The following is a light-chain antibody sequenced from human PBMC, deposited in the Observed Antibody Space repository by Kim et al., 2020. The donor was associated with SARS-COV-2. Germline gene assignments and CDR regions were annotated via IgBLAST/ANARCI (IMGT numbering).Light chain of an antibody. CDR1: FSDINDYNY. Sequence: QFALTQPASVSGSPGQSITITCTGTFSDINDYNYVSWYQQHPGKAPKLLISDANKRPSVVTDRFSASKSGNTASLTISGLRAEDEADYYCISYTGSGLFGTGTKVTVL. CDR2: DAN. CDR3: ISYTGSGL. J-gene: IGLJ1*01. V-gene: IGLV2-14*03.